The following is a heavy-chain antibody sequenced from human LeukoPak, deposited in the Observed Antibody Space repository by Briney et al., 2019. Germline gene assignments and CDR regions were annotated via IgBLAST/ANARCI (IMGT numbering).Heavy chain of an antibody. Sequence: WASVKVSCKASGYTFTSYYLHWVRQAPGQGLEWMGKINPSVGSTTYAQKFQGRAIMTRDTSTATVYMELRSLTSDDTAVYYCARDRGYCTSPTCPLDNWGQGTLVTASS. J-gene: IGHJ4*02. D-gene: IGHD2-2*01. V-gene: IGHV1-46*01. CDR1: GYTFTSYY. CDR3: ARDRGYCTSPTCPLDN. CDR2: INPSVGST.